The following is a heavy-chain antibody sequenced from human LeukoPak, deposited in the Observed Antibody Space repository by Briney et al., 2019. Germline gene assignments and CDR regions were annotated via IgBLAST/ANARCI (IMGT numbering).Heavy chain of an antibody. CDR3: ARMQIVGASDY. CDR2: IYQSGST. Sequence: PSETLSLTRALYLGSPTVYYWSWIRPPPRKGVEWIGEIYQSGSTNYNPSLKRRVTITVDTSKNQYCLKRRSVTAAGMAVYYCARMQIVGASDYGGKGTLVTVSS. J-gene: IGHJ4*02. D-gene: IGHD1-26*01. V-gene: IGHV4-34*01. CDR1: LGSPTVYY.